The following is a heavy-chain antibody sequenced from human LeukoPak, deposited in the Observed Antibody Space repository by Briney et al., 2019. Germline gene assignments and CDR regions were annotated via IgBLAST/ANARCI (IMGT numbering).Heavy chain of an antibody. D-gene: IGHD3-16*01. J-gene: IGHJ5*02. CDR2: IYYSGST. CDR3: AREGGPYNWFDP. V-gene: IGHV4-39*07. CDR1: GGSISSSSYY. Sequence: SETLSLTCIVSGGSISSSSYYWGWIRQPPGKGLEWIGSIYYSGSTYYNPSLKSRVTISVDKSKNQFSLKLSSVTAADTAVYYCAREGGPYNWFDPWGQGTLVTVSS.